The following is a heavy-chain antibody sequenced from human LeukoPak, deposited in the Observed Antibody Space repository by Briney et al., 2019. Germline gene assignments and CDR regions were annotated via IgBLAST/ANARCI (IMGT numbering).Heavy chain of an antibody. V-gene: IGHV3-23*01. CDR1: GFTFNTYA. CDR3: AKWASARGSTFGY. J-gene: IGHJ4*02. CDR2: ITPTGGTT. D-gene: IGHD1-26*01. Sequence: QPGGSLGLSCAASGFTFNTYAMSWVRQAPGKGLEWVSSITPTGGTTYYADSVKGRFTISRDNSKKTLYLQMNSLRAEDTAVYYCAKWASARGSTFGYWGQGTLVTVSS.